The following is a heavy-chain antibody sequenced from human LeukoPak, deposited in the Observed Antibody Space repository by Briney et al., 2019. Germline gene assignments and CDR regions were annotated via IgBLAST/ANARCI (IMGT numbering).Heavy chain of an antibody. CDR1: GGSFSGYY. V-gene: IGHV4-34*01. J-gene: IGHJ4*02. Sequence: PSETLSLTCAVYGGSFSGYYWSWIRQPPGKGLEWIGEINHSGSTNYNPSLKSRVTIPVDTSKNQFSLKLSSVTAADTAVYYCARGRGAPIRVFDYWGQGTLVTVSS. CDR2: INHSGST. D-gene: IGHD2-2*02. CDR3: ARGRGAPIRVFDY.